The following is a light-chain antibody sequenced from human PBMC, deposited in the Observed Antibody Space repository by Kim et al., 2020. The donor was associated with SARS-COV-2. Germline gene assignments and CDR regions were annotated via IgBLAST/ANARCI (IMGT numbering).Light chain of an antibody. J-gene: IGKJ2*01. V-gene: IGKV3-20*01. CDR3: QQYGRSPRN. CDR1: ESVTSTY. Sequence: SPGASAPLSCRASESVTSTYLAWYQHKPGQAPRLLIFGASSRATGIPDRFNGSGSGTDFTLTISKLEPEDFAVYYCQQYGRSPRNFGPGTKVDIK. CDR2: GAS.